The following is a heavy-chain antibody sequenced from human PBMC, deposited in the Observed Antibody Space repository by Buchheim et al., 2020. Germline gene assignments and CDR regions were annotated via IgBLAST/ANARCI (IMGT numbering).Heavy chain of an antibody. Sequence: QVQLQESGPGLVKPSETLSLTCTVSGGSISSYYWSWIRQPPGKGLEWIGYIYYSGSTNYNPSLKSRVTISVDTSKNQFSLTLSSVTAADTAVYYCARVISLLGPTYYYYGMDVWGQGTT. CDR3: ARVISLLGPTYYYYGMDV. D-gene: IGHD2-2*01. CDR1: GGSISSYY. CDR2: IYYSGST. J-gene: IGHJ6*02. V-gene: IGHV4-59*01.